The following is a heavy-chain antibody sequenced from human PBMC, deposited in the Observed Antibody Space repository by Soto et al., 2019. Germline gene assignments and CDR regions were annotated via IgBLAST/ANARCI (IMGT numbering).Heavy chain of an antibody. CDR1: GGSFSGYY. V-gene: IGHV4-34*01. CDR2: INHSGST. D-gene: IGHD3-9*01. J-gene: IGHJ5*02. Sequence: QVQLQQWGAGLLKPSETLSLTCAVYGGSFSGYYWSWIRQPPGKGLEWIGEINHSGSTNYTPCLKSRVTMSVDRSKNKFSMKMSCVTPAHTAVYYCSRAGARVLRYFDWLNGDSGWFDPWGQGTLVTVSS. CDR3: SRAGARVLRYFDWLNGDSGWFDP.